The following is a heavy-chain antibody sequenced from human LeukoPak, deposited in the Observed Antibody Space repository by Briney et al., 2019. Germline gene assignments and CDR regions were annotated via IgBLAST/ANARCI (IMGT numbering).Heavy chain of an antibody. Sequence: SETLSLTCAVYGGSFSGYYWSWIHQPPGKGLEWIGEINHSGSTNYNPSLKSRVTISVDTSKNQFSLKLSSVTAADTAVYYCARVQEYSSGWYTTYYFDYWGQGTLVTVSS. CDR2: INHSGST. CDR3: ARVQEYSSGWYTTYYFDY. CDR1: GGSFSGYY. J-gene: IGHJ4*02. V-gene: IGHV4-34*01. D-gene: IGHD6-19*01.